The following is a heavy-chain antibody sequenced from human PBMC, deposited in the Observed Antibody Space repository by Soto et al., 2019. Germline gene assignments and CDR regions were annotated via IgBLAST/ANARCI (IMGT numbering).Heavy chain of an antibody. CDR2: INHSGST. Sequence: SETLSLTCAVYGGSFRDNYWGGIRRPPGKGLEWIGEINHSGSTNYNPSLKSRVTISIDTSKNHFSLNLSSVTAADTAVYYCARSWVIAYFDYWGQGTLVTVSS. CDR1: GGSFRDNY. V-gene: IGHV4-34*01. J-gene: IGHJ4*02. CDR3: ARSWVIAYFDY. D-gene: IGHD3-22*01.